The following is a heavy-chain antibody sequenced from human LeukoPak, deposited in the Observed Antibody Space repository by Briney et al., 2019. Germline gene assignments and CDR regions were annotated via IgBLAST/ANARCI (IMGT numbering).Heavy chain of an antibody. CDR1: GGSLSSYS. V-gene: IGHV4-4*09. D-gene: IGHD3-3*01. Sequence: SETLSLTCTVSGGSLSSYSWSWIRQPPGKGLEWIGYIYTSGSTNYNPSLKSRVTISVDTSKNQFSLKLSSVTAADTAVYYCARQYYDFWSCHYFDYWGQGTLVTVSS. J-gene: IGHJ4*02. CDR3: ARQYYDFWSCHYFDY. CDR2: IYTSGST.